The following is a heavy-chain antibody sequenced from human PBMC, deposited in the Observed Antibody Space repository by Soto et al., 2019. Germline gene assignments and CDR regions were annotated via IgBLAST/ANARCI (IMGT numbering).Heavy chain of an antibody. D-gene: IGHD3-3*01. V-gene: IGHV3-48*03. CDR3: AEIWSGTSY. J-gene: IGHJ4*02. CDR1: GFAFSNSE. CDR2: ISNSGSNI. Sequence: EVQLVESGGGLVQPGGSLRLSCVASGFAFSNSEMNWVRQAPGKGLEWVSYISNSGSNIYYADSVKGRFTISRDNAKNSVYLQMNSLRAEDTAVYYCAEIWSGTSYWGLGTLVTVSS.